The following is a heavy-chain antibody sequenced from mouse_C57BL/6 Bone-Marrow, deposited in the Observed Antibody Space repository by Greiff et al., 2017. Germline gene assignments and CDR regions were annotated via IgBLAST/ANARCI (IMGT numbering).Heavy chain of an antibody. J-gene: IGHJ2*01. V-gene: IGHV1-59*01. CDR1: GYTFTSYW. Sequence: QVQLQQPGAELVRPGTSVKLSCKASGYTFTSYWMHWVKQRPGQGLEWIGVIDPSDSYTNYNQKFKGKATFTADTSSNTAYMQLSSLTTEDSAIYSCARDYFDYWGQGTTLTVSA. CDR3: ARDYFDY. CDR2: IDPSDSYT.